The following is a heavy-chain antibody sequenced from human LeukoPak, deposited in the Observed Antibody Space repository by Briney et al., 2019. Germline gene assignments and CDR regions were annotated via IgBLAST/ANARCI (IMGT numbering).Heavy chain of an antibody. Sequence: PSETLSLTCTVSGGSISSYYWSWIRQPPRTGLGCIGSVHQSADTYYNPSLKSRVTMSIDTSKNQFSLKLNSVTAADTAVYYCARYAHWFDPWGQGTLVTVSS. CDR2: VHQSADT. CDR1: GGSISSYY. V-gene: IGHV4-59*08. J-gene: IGHJ5*02. CDR3: ARYAHWFDP. D-gene: IGHD2-2*01.